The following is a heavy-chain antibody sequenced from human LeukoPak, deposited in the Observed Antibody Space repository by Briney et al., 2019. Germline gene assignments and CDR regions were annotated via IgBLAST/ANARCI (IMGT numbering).Heavy chain of an antibody. CDR1: GFTFSDYY. CDR2: MYYSGST. CDR3: ARSVPFGSGADI. D-gene: IGHD2-15*01. V-gene: IGHV4-31*02. Sequence: LRLSCAAFGFTFSDYYMSWIRQHPGKGLDWIGYMYYSGSTYYNPSLKSRVSISLEMSKNQFSLVLRSVTAADTAVYYCARSVPFGSGADIWGQGTMVSVAS. J-gene: IGHJ3*02.